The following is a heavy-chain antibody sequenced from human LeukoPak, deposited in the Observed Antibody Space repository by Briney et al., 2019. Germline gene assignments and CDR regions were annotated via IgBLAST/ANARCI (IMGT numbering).Heavy chain of an antibody. CDR2: ITTSDGNT. J-gene: IGHJ4*02. D-gene: IGHD7-27*01. CDR3: AKDGGLWVSAHWGDS. Sequence: GGSLRLSCAASGFTFSTYTMSWVRQAPGKGLEWVSTITTSDGNTYYADSVKGRFTVSRDNSKNTLFLQMNSLRAEDTAVYYCAKDGGLWVSAHWGDSWGRGTLVTVSS. CDR1: GFTFSTYT. V-gene: IGHV3-23*01.